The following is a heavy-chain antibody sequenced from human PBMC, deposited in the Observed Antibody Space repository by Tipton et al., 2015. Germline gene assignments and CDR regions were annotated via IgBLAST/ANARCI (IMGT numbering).Heavy chain of an antibody. V-gene: IGHV4-59*12. CDR3: ARGQYYDFWSGYYLNPYFDY. J-gene: IGHJ4*02. CDR1: GGSISNNY. D-gene: IGHD3-3*01. CDR2: IYHTGST. Sequence: TLSLTCTVSGGSISNNYWGWIRQPPGKGLEYIGYIYHTGSTNYNPSLKSRVTMSVDKSKNHFSLKLSSVTAADTAVYYCARGQYYDFWSGYYLNPYFDYWGQGTLVTVSS.